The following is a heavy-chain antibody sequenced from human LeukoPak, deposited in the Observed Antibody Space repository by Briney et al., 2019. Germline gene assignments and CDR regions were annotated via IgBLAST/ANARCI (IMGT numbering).Heavy chain of an antibody. CDR3: AKDEKYSGSYSTTFDY. Sequence: GGSLRLSCAASGFTFDDYAMHWVRQAPGKGLERGSGISWNSGSIDYADSVKGRFTISRDNAKNSLYLQMNSLRAEDTALYYCAKDEKYSGSYSTTFDYWGQGTLVTVSS. J-gene: IGHJ4*02. V-gene: IGHV3-9*01. D-gene: IGHD1-26*01. CDR2: ISWNSGSI. CDR1: GFTFDDYA.